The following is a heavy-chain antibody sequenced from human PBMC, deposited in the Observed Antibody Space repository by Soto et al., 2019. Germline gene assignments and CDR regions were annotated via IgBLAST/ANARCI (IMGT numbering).Heavy chain of an antibody. J-gene: IGHJ3*02. CDR1: GFTFSSYA. CDR3: AKGAEDTYYYDSSGYYFGSRDAFDI. D-gene: IGHD3-22*01. Sequence: GGSLRLSCAASGFTFSSYAMSWVRQAPGKGLEWVSAISGGGGSTYYADSVKGRFTISRDNSKNTLYLQMNSLRAEDTAVYYCAKGAEDTYYYDSSGYYFGSRDAFDIWGQGTMVTVSS. CDR2: ISGGGGST. V-gene: IGHV3-23*01.